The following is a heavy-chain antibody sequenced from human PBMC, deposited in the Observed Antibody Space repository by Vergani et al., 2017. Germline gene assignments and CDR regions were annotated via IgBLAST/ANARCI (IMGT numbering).Heavy chain of an antibody. J-gene: IGHJ4*02. V-gene: IGHV3-23*01. CDR2: ISGSGGST. CDR1: GVTFSSYA. CDR3: AYQRVYPAFDY. Sequence: EVQLLESGGGMVQPGGSLRLSCAASGVTFSSYAMSWVRQAPGKGLEWVSAISGSGGSTYYADSVKGRFTISRDKSKNTLYRQMNSLRAEDTAVYYCAYQRVYPAFDYWGQGTLVTVSS.